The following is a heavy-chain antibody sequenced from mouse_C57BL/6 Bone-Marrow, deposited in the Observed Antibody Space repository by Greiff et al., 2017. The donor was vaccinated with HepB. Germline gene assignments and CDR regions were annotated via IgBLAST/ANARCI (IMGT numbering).Heavy chain of an antibody. Sequence: GGGLVQPKGSLKLSCAASGFTFTTYAMHWVRQAPGKGLEWVARIRSKSSNYATYYADSVKDRFTISRDDSQSMLYLQMNNLKTEDTAMYYCVRDRGSHWYFDVWGTGTTVTVSS. CDR1: GFTFTTYA. CDR3: VRDRGSHWYFDV. V-gene: IGHV10-3*01. J-gene: IGHJ1*03. CDR2: IRSKSSNYAT. D-gene: IGHD3-1*01.